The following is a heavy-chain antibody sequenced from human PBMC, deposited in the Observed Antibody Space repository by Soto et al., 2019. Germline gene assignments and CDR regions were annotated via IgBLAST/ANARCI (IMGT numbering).Heavy chain of an antibody. Sequence: QVQLQESGPGLVKPSGTLSLTCAVSGGSFTSNNWWTWVRQPPGQGLEWIGEIYRTGSTNYNPSLKSRVTISLDKPENQFSLKVTSLTAADTAVYYCASRDLGTSVDYWGQGTLVTVSS. CDR2: IYRTGST. CDR1: GGSFTSNNW. V-gene: IGHV4-4*02. J-gene: IGHJ4*02. CDR3: ASRDLGTSVDY. D-gene: IGHD1-7*01.